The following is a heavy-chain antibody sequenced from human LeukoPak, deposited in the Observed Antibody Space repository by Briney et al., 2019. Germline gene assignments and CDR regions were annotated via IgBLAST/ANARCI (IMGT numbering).Heavy chain of an antibody. CDR2: INHSGST. Sequence: PSETLSLTCAVYGGSFSGYYWSWIRQPPGKGPEWIGEINHSGSTNYNPSLKSRVTISVDTSKNQFSLKLSSVTAADTAVYYCARGPRPFDPWGQGTLVTVSS. V-gene: IGHV4-34*01. J-gene: IGHJ5*02. CDR1: GGSFSGYY. CDR3: ARGPRPFDP.